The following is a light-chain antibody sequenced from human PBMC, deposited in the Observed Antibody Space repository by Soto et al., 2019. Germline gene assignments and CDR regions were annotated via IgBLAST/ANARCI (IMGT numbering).Light chain of an antibody. Sequence: DIVMTQSPDSLAVFLGERATITCKSSQSLFYSAYKTNYLAWYQEKPGQLPKLLISWASTRASGVPDRFSGSGSGTDFTLTISSLQAEDVAVYYCLQYYGAPPHTFGQGTKLEI. CDR3: LQYYGAPPHT. CDR1: QSLFYSAYKTNY. V-gene: IGKV4-1*01. J-gene: IGKJ2*01. CDR2: WAS.